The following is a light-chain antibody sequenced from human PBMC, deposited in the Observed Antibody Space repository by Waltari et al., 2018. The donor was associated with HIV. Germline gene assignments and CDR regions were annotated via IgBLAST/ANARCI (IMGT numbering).Light chain of an antibody. Sequence: EIVLTQPPGPLSLSPGDRATPSCRASQSVSSSYLAWYQQKPGQSPRLLIYGASSRATGIPDRFSGSGSGTDFTLTISRLEPEDFSVYYCQQYGSSPLYSFGQGTKLEIK. CDR1: QSVSSSY. V-gene: IGKV3-20*01. CDR3: QQYGSSPLYS. CDR2: GAS. J-gene: IGKJ2*03.